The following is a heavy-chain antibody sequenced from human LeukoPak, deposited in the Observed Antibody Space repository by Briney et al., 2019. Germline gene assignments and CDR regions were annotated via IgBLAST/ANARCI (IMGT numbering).Heavy chain of an antibody. CDR2: ISGYNGNR. CDR3: ARVGCSGGDCYSSADH. J-gene: IGHJ4*02. CDR1: GYTFTRYG. Sequence: ASVKLSCKTSGYTFTRYGISWVRQAPGQGLEWMGWISGYNGNRKYGQRFQDRVTLTTDTSTSTGDMELRSLRSDDTAVYYCARVGCSGGDCYSSADHWGQGTLVTVSS. V-gene: IGHV1-18*01. D-gene: IGHD2-15*01.